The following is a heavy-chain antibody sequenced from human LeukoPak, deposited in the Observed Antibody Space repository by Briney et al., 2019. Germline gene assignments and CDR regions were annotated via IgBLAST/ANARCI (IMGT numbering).Heavy chain of an antibody. Sequence: GGSLRLSCAASGFTFSSYGMHWVRQAPGKGLEWVAFIRYDGSNTYYADSVKGRFTISRDNSKNTLYLQMNSLRAEDTAVYYCAKGIDYGGNGGSLDYWGQGTVVTVSS. CDR3: AKGIDYGGNGGSLDY. V-gene: IGHV3-30*02. CDR1: GFTFSSYG. CDR2: IRYDGSNT. D-gene: IGHD4-23*01. J-gene: IGHJ4*02.